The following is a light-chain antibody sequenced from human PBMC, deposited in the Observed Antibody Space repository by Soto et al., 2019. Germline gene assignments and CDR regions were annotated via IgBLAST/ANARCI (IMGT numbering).Light chain of an antibody. Sequence: EIELTQSPGTLSLSPGKRATLSCRASQSVSRDYLAWYQQKPGQAPRLLIYRASYRDTGIPDRFSGSGSGTEFTLTISRLEPEDFALYYCQQYSDSPPVTFGGGTKVEIK. V-gene: IGKV3-20*01. CDR1: QSVSRDY. CDR3: QQYSDSPPVT. CDR2: RAS. J-gene: IGKJ4*01.